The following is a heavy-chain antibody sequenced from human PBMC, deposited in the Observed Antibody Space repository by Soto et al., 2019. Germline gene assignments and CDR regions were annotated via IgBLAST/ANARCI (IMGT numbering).Heavy chain of an antibody. CDR1: GFTFSSYA. D-gene: IGHD6-6*01. Sequence: GGSLRLSCAASGFTFSSYAMSWVRQAPGKGLEWVSAISGSGGSTYYADSVKGRFTISRDNSKNTLYLQMNSLRAEDTALYYCARCIAARGPLDVWGQGTTVTVSS. J-gene: IGHJ6*02. V-gene: IGHV3-23*01. CDR3: ARCIAARGPLDV. CDR2: ISGSGGST.